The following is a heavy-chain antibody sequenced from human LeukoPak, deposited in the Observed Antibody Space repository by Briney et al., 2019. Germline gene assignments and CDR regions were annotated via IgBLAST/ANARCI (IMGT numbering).Heavy chain of an antibody. D-gene: IGHD2-21*02. V-gene: IGHV3-74*01. CDR3: ARVAYCGGDCYSLDYYYMDV. J-gene: IGHJ6*03. CDR1: GFTLRNYW. CDR2: INGDGTSA. Sequence: GGSMRLSCAASGFTLRNYWMHWVRQTPGKGLLWVSRINGDGTSATYAGSVKGRFTISRDNAKNTLYLQMNSLRAEDTAVYYCARVAYCGGDCYSLDYYYMDVWGKGTTVTVSS.